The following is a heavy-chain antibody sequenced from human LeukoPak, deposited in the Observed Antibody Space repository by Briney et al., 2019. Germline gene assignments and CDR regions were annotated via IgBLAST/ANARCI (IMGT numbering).Heavy chain of an antibody. Sequence: TGGSLRLSCAASGFTFSGYNVNWVRQAPGKGLEWVSSISRTSTDIHYADSVRGRFTISRDNAKNLLYLQMNSLRAEDTAVYYCAKDDYWGQGTLVTVSS. J-gene: IGHJ4*02. CDR2: ISRTSTDI. V-gene: IGHV3-21*04. CDR3: AKDDY. CDR1: GFTFSGYN.